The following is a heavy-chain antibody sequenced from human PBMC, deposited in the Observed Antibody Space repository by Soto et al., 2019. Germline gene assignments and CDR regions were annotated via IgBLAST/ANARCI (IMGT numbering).Heavy chain of an antibody. CDR2: IWYDGSNK. V-gene: IGHV3-33*01. CDR1: GFTFSSYG. J-gene: IGHJ4*02. D-gene: IGHD2-2*01. Sequence: PGGSLRLSCAASGFTFSSYGMHWVRQAPGKGLEWVAVIWYDGSNKYYADSVKGRFTISRDNSKNTLYLQMNSLRAEDTAVYYCAREPLGYCSSTSCYASPDYWGQGTLVTVSS. CDR3: AREPLGYCSSTSCYASPDY.